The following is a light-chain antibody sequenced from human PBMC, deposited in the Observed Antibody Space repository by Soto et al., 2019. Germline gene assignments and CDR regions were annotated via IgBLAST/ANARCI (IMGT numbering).Light chain of an antibody. J-gene: IGKJ1*01. V-gene: IGKV3-20*01. Sequence: EIVFTQSPGTLALSPGERATLSCRASQSVSSSYLAWYQQKPGQAPRLLIYGASSRATGIPDRFSGSGSGTDFTLTISRLEPEDFAVYYCQQYGSSDVTFGQGTKVDI. CDR1: QSVSSSY. CDR2: GAS. CDR3: QQYGSSDVT.